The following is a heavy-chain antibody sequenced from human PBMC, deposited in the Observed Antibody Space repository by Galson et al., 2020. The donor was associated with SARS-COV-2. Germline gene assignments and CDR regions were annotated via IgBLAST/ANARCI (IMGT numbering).Heavy chain of an antibody. CDR2: IYYSGST. V-gene: IGHV4-31*03. CDR1: GGSISSGGYY. Sequence: SETLSLTCTVSGGSISSGGYYWSWIRQHPGKGLEWIGYIYYSGSTYYNPSLKSRVTISVDTSKNQFSLKLSSVTAADTAVYYCAADSSGYPYYYYGMDVWGQGTTVTVSS. D-gene: IGHD3-22*01. J-gene: IGHJ6*02. CDR3: AADSSGYPYYYYGMDV.